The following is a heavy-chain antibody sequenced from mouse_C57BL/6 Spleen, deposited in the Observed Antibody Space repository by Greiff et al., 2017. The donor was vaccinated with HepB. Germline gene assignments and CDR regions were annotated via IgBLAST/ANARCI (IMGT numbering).Heavy chain of an antibody. CDR3: ARYPYFDV. CDR2: IYPSDSET. Sequence: QVQLQQPGAELVRPGSSVKLSCKASGYTFTSYWMDWVKQRPGQGLEWIGNIYPSDSETHYNQKFKDKATLTVDKSSSTAYMKLSSLTSEDSAVYYCARYPYFDVWGTGTTVTVSS. V-gene: IGHV1-61*01. CDR1: GYTFTSYW. J-gene: IGHJ1*03.